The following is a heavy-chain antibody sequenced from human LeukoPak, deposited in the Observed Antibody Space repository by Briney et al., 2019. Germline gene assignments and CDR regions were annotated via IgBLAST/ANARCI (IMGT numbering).Heavy chain of an antibody. V-gene: IGHV3-53*01. CDR1: GFTVDSNY. J-gene: IGHJ4*02. D-gene: IGHD5-18*01. CDR3: AKAQIRRLYSYGHGDGYYFDY. CDR2: IYTGGNT. Sequence: GGSLRLSCAASGFTVDSNYLSWVRRAPGKGLEWVSTIYTGGNTYYAASVKGRFTISRDDSKNTLYLQMNSLRAEDTAVYYCAKAQIRRLYSYGHGDGYYFDYWGQGTLVTVSS.